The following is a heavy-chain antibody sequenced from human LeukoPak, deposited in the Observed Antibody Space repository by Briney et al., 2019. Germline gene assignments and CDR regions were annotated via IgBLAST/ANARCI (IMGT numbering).Heavy chain of an antibody. CDR3: AQTYYYGSGSDY. CDR1: GFTFSSYG. D-gene: IGHD3-10*01. CDR2: IRYDGSNK. J-gene: IGHJ4*02. Sequence: GGSLRLSCAASGFTFSSYGMHWVRQAPGKGLEWVAFIRYDGSNKYYADSVKGRFTISRDNSKNTLYLQMNSLRAEDTAVYYCAQTYYYGSGSDYWGQGTLVTVSS. V-gene: IGHV3-30*02.